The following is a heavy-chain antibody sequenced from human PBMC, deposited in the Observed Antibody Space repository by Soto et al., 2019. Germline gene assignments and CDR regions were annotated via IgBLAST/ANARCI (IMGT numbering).Heavy chain of an antibody. CDR3: TIYPRMACFGVPFGS. V-gene: IGHV4-39*01. Sequence: SETLSLTCTVSAGAVTRSTYYWSRIRQPPGRGREWFGSIFYSGIPYYITAGKSQVTISVDTSKAQFSLKLSSAAAADTALYCCTIYPRMACFGVPFGSWGQGALVPVSS. CDR2: IFYSGIP. D-gene: IGHD3-16*01. J-gene: IGHJ4*02. CDR1: AGAVTRSTYY.